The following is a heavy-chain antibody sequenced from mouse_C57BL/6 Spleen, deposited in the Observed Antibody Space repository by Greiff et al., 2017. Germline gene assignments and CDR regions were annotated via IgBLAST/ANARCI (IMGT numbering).Heavy chain of an antibody. V-gene: IGHV14-4*01. CDR1: GFNIKDDY. J-gene: IGHJ3*01. Sequence: VQLQQSGAELVRPGASVKLSCTASGFNIKDDYMHWVKQRPEQGLEWIGWIVPENGDTEYASKFQGKATITADTSSNTAYLQLSSLTSEDTAVYYCTTSYYGNWAYWGQGTLVTVSA. CDR2: IVPENGDT. D-gene: IGHD2-10*01. CDR3: TTSYYGNWAY.